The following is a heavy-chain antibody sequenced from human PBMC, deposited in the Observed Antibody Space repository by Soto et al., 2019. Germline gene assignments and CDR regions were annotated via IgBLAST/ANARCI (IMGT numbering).Heavy chain of an antibody. J-gene: IGHJ5*02. V-gene: IGHV2-70*04. Sequence: SGPTLVNPTQTLTLTCTFSGFSLSTSGMRVSWIRQPPGKALEWLARIDWDDDKFYSTSLKTRLTISKDTSKNQMVLTMTNMDPVDTATYYCARMNGYSYGPSWFDPWGQGTLVTVSS. CDR2: IDWDDDK. CDR1: GFSLSTSGMR. D-gene: IGHD5-18*01. CDR3: ARMNGYSYGPSWFDP.